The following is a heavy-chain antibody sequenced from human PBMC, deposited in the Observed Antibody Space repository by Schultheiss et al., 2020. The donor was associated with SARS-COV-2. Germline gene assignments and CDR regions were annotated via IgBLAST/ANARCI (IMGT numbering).Heavy chain of an antibody. CDR1: GGSVSSGSDH. V-gene: IGHV4-61*01. D-gene: IGHD3-3*01. Sequence: SQTLSLTCTVSGGSVSSGSDHWSWIRQPPGKGLEWIGSLSYSGITNYNPSLKSRVTISVDTSKNQFSLKLSSVTAADTAVYYCARGGFFEEGADAFDIWGQGTMVTVSS. J-gene: IGHJ3*02. CDR2: LSYSGIT. CDR3: ARGGFFEEGADAFDI.